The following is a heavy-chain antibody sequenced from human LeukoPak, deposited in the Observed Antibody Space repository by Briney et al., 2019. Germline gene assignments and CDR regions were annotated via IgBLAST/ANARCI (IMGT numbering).Heavy chain of an antibody. CDR1: GITLINYG. V-gene: IGHV3-23*01. J-gene: IGHJ4*02. CDR3: AKRGVVIRVFLVGFHKEAYYFDS. Sequence: GGSLRLSCAVSGITLINYGMSWVRQAPGKGLELVAGISGRGGGTNYADSVKGRFTISRDNSKNTLYLQMNSLRAEDTAVYFCAKRGVVIRVFLVGFHKEAYYFDSWGLGALVTVSS. D-gene: IGHD2-21*01. CDR2: ISGRGGGT.